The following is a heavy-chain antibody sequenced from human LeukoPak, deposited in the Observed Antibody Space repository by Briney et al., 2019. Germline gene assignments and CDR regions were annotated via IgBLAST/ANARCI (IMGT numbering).Heavy chain of an antibody. CDR2: INPNSGGT. Sequence: ASVKVSCKASGYTFTGYYMHWVRQAPGQGLEWMGWINPNSGGTNYAQKFQGRVTMTRDTSISTAYMELSRLRSDDTAVYYCARDLITGTTTAFDIWGQGTMVTVSS. J-gene: IGHJ3*02. D-gene: IGHD1-7*01. CDR1: GYTFTGYY. V-gene: IGHV1-2*02. CDR3: ARDLITGTTTAFDI.